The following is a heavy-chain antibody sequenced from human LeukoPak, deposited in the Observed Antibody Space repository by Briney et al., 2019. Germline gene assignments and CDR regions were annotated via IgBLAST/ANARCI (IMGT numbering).Heavy chain of an antibody. D-gene: IGHD6-6*01. J-gene: IGHJ4*02. CDR2: INDSGRRT. Sequence: GGSLRLSCAASGFIFSTYRMSWVRQAPGKGLEWVSLINDSGRRTCYADSVKGRFTISRDNSKNTLYLQINSLRAEDTAVYYCAKIASPYYFDYWGQGTLVTVSS. V-gene: IGHV3-23*01. CDR1: GFIFSTYR. CDR3: AKIASPYYFDY.